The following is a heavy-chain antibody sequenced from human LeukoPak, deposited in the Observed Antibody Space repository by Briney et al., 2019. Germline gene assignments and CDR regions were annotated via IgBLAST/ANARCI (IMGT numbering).Heavy chain of an antibody. D-gene: IGHD1-26*01. CDR3: ARPPSGSYTAEYFQH. J-gene: IGHJ1*01. V-gene: IGHV1-69*13. CDR2: IIPIFGTA. CDR1: GYTFTAYY. Sequence: GASVKVSCRASGYTFTAYYMHWVRQAPGQGLEWMGGIIPIFGTANYAQKFQGRVTITADESTSTAYMELSSLRPEDTAVYYCARPPSGSYTAEYFQHWGQGTLVTVSS.